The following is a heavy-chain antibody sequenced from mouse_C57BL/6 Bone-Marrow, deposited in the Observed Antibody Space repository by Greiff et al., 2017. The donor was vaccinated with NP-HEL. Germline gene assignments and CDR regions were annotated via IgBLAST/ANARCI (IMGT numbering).Heavy chain of an antibody. V-gene: IGHV1-69*01. CDR2: IDPSDSYT. D-gene: IGHD4-1*01. J-gene: IGHJ2*01. CDR1: GYTFTSYW. Sequence: QVQLQQPGAELVMPGASVKLSCKASGYTFTSYWMHWVKQRPGQGLEWIGEIDPSDSYTNYNQKFKGKSTLTVDKSSSTAYMQLSSLTSEDSAVYYCARGLGRGDFDYWGQGTTLTVSS. CDR3: ARGLGRGDFDY.